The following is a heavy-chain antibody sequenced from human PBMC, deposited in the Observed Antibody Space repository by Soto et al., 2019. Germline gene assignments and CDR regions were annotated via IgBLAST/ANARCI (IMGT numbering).Heavy chain of an antibody. CDR3: AKVHGSGSYPY. CDR2: INQDGFGK. J-gene: IGHJ4*02. Sequence: EVQLVESGGGLVQPGGSLRLSCVISGSTLSSHSMTWVRQAPGKGLEWVASINQDGFGKHYLDSVKGRFTMSRDTAKSSLYLQMDSLTGAETAVYHCAKVHGSGSYPYWGQGTLVTVS. D-gene: IGHD1-26*01. V-gene: IGHV3-7*05. CDR1: GSTLSSHS.